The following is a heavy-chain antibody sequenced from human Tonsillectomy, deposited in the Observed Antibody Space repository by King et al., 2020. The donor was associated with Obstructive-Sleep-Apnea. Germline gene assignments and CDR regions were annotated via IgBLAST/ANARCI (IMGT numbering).Heavy chain of an antibody. D-gene: IGHD2-15*01. J-gene: IGHJ4*02. CDR2: IDWENDK. Sequence: TLKESGPAVVKPTKTLKMTCTFSGFSLRTTGLSLSWVRQPPGKALEWLALIDWENDKLFSKTLKTRLTISRDTSKNQVVLTLTNMDPLDTATYYCARTSSVGYFDYWGQGIPVTVSS. V-gene: IGHV2-70*20. CDR1: GFSLRTTGLS. CDR3: ARTSSVGYFDY.